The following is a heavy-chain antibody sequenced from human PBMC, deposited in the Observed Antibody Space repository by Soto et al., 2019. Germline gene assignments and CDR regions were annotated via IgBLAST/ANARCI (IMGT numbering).Heavy chain of an antibody. J-gene: IGHJ6*03. V-gene: IGHV3-23*01. CDR3: AKDQVACSTSCYFYYYYYMDV. D-gene: IGHD2-2*01. CDR2: ISGSGGST. CDR1: GFTFSSYA. Sequence: EVQLLESGGGLVQPGGSLRLSCAASGFTFSSYAMSWVRQAPGKGLEWVSAISGSGGSTYYSDSVKGRFTISRDNSKNTLYLQMNSLGGDDTDVYYCAKDQVACSTSCYFYYYYYMDVWGKGTTVTVSS.